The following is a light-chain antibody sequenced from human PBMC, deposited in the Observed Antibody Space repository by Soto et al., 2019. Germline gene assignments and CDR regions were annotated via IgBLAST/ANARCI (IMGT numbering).Light chain of an antibody. CDR3: ISYKTDDTFV. CDR2: EAT. J-gene: IGLJ1*01. V-gene: IGLV2-14*01. Sequence: QSAVTQPACVSGSPGQSITISCAGTRSDIGASNSVSWYQHLPGRSPTLIIYEATNRPSGVSERFSGSKAGDTASLTISGLQADDESEYFCISYKTDDTFVFGGGTKLTVL. CDR1: RSDIGASNS.